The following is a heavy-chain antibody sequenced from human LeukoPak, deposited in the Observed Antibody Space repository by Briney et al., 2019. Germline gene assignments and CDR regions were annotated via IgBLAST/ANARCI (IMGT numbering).Heavy chain of an antibody. J-gene: IGHJ6*03. V-gene: IGHV1-2*02. CDR1: GYTFTGYY. CDR2: INPNIGGT. CDR3: ARAPPVVVITAPTNDYYMDV. D-gene: IGHD3-22*01. Sequence: ASVKVACKASGYTFTGYYMHWERQAPGQGLEWMGWINPNIGGTNYAQKFQGGVTMTSDTSISTAYMELSRLRSDDTAVYYCARAPPVVVITAPTNDYYMDVWGKGTTVTVSS.